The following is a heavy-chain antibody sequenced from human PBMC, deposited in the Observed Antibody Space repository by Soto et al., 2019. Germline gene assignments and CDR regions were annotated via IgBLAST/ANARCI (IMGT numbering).Heavy chain of an antibody. CDR2: IYPGDSET. CDR1: GYSFSSYW. CDR3: ARVVDTAQDPSDI. J-gene: IGHJ3*02. V-gene: IGHV5-51*01. D-gene: IGHD2-15*01. Sequence: GESLKISCKGSGYSFSSYWIGWVRQMPGKGLEWMGIIYPGDSETRYSPSFRGQVTISADQSITTAYLEWSSLRASDTAMYYCARVVDTAQDPSDIWGRGTMVTVSS.